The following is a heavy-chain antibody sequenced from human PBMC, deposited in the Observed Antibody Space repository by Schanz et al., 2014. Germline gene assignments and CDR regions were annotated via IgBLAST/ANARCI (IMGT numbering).Heavy chain of an antibody. J-gene: IGHJ4*02. Sequence: EVLLLESGGRVERPGGSLRLSCAASGFIFDDYGMSWVRQVPGKGLEWVSGINWNGGDTSYADSVKGRFIISRDNAKNSLYLQMNSLTAEDTAVYYCASPALVQGLMPEYYFDYWGQGTLVTVSS. D-gene: IGHD3-10*01. CDR1: GFIFDDYG. CDR3: ASPALVQGLMPEYYFDY. V-gene: IGHV3-20*04. CDR2: INWNGGDT.